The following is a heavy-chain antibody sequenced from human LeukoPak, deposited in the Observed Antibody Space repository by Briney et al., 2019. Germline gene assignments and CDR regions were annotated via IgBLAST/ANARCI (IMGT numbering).Heavy chain of an antibody. CDR2: IHYTGST. V-gene: IGHV4-59*08. D-gene: IGHD6-13*01. CDR1: GGSISSYY. Sequence: SETLSLTCTVSGGSISSYYWSWIRQPPGKGLEWIGYIHYTGSTNYNPSLESRVTISVDTSKNQLSLRLSSVTAAATAVYYCARHPQWAATGSFDSWGQGTLVTVSS. CDR3: ARHPQWAATGSFDS. J-gene: IGHJ4*02.